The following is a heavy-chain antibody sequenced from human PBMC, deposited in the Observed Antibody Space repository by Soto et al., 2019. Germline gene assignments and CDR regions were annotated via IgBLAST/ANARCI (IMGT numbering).Heavy chain of an antibody. Sequence: SETLSLTCTVSGGSISSGDYYWSWIRQPPGKGLEWIGYIYYSGSTYYNPSLKSRVTISVDTSKNQFSLKLSSVTAADTAVYYCARAQSGDANWFDPWGQGTLVTVSS. CDR3: ARAQSGDANWFDP. D-gene: IGHD2-21*01. CDR2: IYYSGST. V-gene: IGHV4-30-4*01. J-gene: IGHJ5*02. CDR1: GGSISSGDYY.